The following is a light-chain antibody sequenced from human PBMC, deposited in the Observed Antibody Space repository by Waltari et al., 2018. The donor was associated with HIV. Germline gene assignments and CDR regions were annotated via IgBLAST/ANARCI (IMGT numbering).Light chain of an antibody. J-gene: IGLJ2*01. Sequence: QSALTQPRSVSGSPVQSVTISCTGPSSDVGGYNSVSWYQQHPGKAPKLIIHDVSKRPSGVPDRFSGSKSGNTASLTISGLQAEDEADYYCCSYAGSYRGVFGGGTKLTVL. CDR3: CSYAGSYRGV. CDR2: DVS. CDR1: SSDVGGYNS. V-gene: IGLV2-11*01.